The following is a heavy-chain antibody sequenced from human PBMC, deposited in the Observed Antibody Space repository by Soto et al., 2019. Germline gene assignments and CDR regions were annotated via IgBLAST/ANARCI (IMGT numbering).Heavy chain of an antibody. CDR1: GYTFTSYG. CDR3: ARVHRRCTNGVCYLAN. J-gene: IGHJ4*02. Sequence: QVQLVQSGAEVKKPGASVKVSCTASGYTFTSYGISWVRQAPGQGLEWMGWIRADNGNTNYAQQLQGRVTMTTDTSTSTAYMELRSLRSDDTAVYYCARVHRRCTNGVCYLANLGQGTLVTVSS. CDR2: IRADNGNT. V-gene: IGHV1-18*01. D-gene: IGHD2-8*01.